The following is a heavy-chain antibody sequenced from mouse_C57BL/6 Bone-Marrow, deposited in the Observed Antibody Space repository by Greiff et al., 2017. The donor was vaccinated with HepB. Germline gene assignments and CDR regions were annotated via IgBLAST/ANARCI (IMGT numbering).Heavy chain of an antibody. D-gene: IGHD1-1*01. CDR2: ISDGGSYT. CDR3: AREGYGSSYGFDV. V-gene: IGHV5-4*01. CDR1: GFTFSSYA. Sequence: VKVVESGGGLVKPGGSLKLSCAASGFTFSSYAMSWVRQTPEKRLEWVATISDGGSYTYYPDNVKGRFTISRDNAKNNLYLQMSHLKSEDTAMYYCAREGYGSSYGFDVWGTGTTVTVSS. J-gene: IGHJ1*03.